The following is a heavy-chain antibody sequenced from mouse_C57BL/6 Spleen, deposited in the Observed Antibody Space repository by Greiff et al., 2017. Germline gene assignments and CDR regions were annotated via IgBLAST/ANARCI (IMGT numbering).Heavy chain of an antibody. CDR2: IYPNYGTT. V-gene: IGHV1-39*01. D-gene: IGHD1-1*01. Sequence: EVQLQQSGPELVKPGASVKISCKASGYSFTDYNMNWVKQSNGKSLEWIGVIYPNYGTTYYHQKFKGKATLTVDQTSSTAYMQLNSLTSEDSAVYYCASYYDGRYYAMDYWGQGTSVTVSS. J-gene: IGHJ4*01. CDR3: ASYYDGRYYAMDY. CDR1: GYSFTDYN.